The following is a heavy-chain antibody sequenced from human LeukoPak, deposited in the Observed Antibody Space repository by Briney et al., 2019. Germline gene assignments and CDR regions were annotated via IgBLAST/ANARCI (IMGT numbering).Heavy chain of an antibody. CDR2: IYTSGST. D-gene: IGHD6-13*01. Sequence: PSETQSLTCTVSGGSISSGSYYWSWIRQPAGKGLECIGRIYTSGSTNYNPSLKSRVTISVDTSKNQFSLKLSSVTAVYTAVYYCAREWISRYSSSWYYFDYWGQGALVTVSS. CDR1: GGSISSGSYY. J-gene: IGHJ4*02. CDR3: AREWISRYSSSWYYFDY. V-gene: IGHV4-61*02.